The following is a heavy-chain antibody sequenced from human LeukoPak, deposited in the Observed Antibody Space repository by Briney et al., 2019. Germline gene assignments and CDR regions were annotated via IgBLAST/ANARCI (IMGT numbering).Heavy chain of an antibody. CDR3: AKDLLVSSAPGD. Sequence: GGSLRLSCAASGFTFSSYGMHWVRQAPGKGLEWVAVISYDGSNKYYADSVKGRFTISRDNSKNTLYLQMNSLRAEDTAVYYCAKDLLVSSAPGDWGQGTLVTVSS. D-gene: IGHD6-19*01. CDR2: ISYDGSNK. CDR1: GFTFSSYG. V-gene: IGHV3-30*18. J-gene: IGHJ4*02.